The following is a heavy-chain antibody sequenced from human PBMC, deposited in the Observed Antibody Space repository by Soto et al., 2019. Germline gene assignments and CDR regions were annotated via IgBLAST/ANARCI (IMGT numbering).Heavy chain of an antibody. CDR3: ASGGNWVDP. J-gene: IGHJ5*02. Sequence: SETLSLTCTVSGGSISSYYWTWVRQSPEKGLEWIGYMYYNGNINYNPSLKSRVTISIDTSKNHFSLTLKSVTAADTAVYYCASGGNWVDPWGQGVQVTVAS. V-gene: IGHV4-59*01. CDR2: MYYNGNI. CDR1: GGSISSYY. D-gene: IGHD3-16*01.